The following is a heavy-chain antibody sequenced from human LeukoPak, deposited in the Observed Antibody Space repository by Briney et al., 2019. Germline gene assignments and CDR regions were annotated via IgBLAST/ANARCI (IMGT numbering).Heavy chain of an antibody. D-gene: IGHD3-10*01. V-gene: IGHV3-23*01. CDR1: GFTFSSYA. Sequence: PGGSLRLSCAASGFTFSSYAMSWVRQAPGKGLEWVSAISGSGGSTYYADSVKGRFTISRDNSKNTLYLQMNSLRAEDTAVYYCAKGGSGPMVRGVLDYWGQGTLVTVSS. CDR3: AKGGSGPMVRGVLDY. J-gene: IGHJ4*02. CDR2: ISGSGGST.